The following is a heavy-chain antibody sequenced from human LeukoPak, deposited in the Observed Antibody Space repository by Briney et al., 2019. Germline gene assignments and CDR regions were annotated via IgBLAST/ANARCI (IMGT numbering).Heavy chain of an antibody. CDR1: GYTFSSYC. J-gene: IGHJ4*02. CDR3: AKNKYSSSWPSYFDY. D-gene: IGHD6-13*01. CDR2: ISYDGSNK. V-gene: IGHV3-30*18. Sequence: PGGSVRLSCAASGYTFSSYCMHWVRQAPGKGLEWMAGISYDGSNKYYADSVKGRFTISRDNSKNTLYLQMNSLRAEDTAVYYCAKNKYSSSWPSYFDYWGQGTLVTVSS.